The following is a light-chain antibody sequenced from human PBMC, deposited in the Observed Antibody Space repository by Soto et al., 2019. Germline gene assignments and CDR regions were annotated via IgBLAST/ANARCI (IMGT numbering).Light chain of an antibody. CDR3: SSWTSANSNV. CDR2: DVS. J-gene: IGLJ1*01. V-gene: IGLV2-14*03. Sequence: PPSGYESSAQSIPNSCTRTSSDVGGSKFVSWYQQLPGKAPKLIISDVSDRPSGVSHRFSGSKSGNTASLTISGLQAEDEADYYCSSWTSANSNVVGTGTKVTVL. CDR1: SSDVGGSKF.